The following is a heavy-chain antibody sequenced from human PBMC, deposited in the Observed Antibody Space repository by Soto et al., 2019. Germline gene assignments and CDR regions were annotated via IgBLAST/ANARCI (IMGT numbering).Heavy chain of an antibody. Sequence: EVQLVESGGGLVKPGGSLRLSCAASGFSFSSYSMNWVRQAPGKGLEWVSSISSSTSYIYYADSVQGRFTSSRDNAKNSLYLQMNSLRAEDTAVYYCARDRRDGYNFDYWGQGTLVTVSS. V-gene: IGHV3-21*01. CDR2: ISSSTSYI. D-gene: IGHD5-12*01. CDR1: GFSFSSYS. CDR3: ARDRRDGYNFDY. J-gene: IGHJ4*02.